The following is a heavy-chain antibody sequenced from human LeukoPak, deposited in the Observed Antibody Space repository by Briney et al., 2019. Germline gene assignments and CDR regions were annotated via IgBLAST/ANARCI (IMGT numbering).Heavy chain of an antibody. CDR2: ISSSSSYI. CDR3: ARSTTGTTVRYFDY. CDR1: GFTFSSYS. Sequence: GGSLRLSCAASGFTFSSYSMNWVRQAPGKGLEWVSSISSSSSYIYYADSVKGRFTISRDSAKNSLYLQMNSLRAEDTAVYYCARSTTGTTVRYFDYWGQGTLVTVSS. D-gene: IGHD1-1*01. V-gene: IGHV3-21*01. J-gene: IGHJ4*02.